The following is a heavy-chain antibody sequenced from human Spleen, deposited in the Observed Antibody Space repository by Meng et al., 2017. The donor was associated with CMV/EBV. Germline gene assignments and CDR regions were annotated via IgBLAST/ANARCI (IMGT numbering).Heavy chain of an antibody. CDR1: GFTFSSYG. CDR2: IRYDGSNK. Sequence: GGSLRLSCAASGFTFSSYGMHWVRQAPGKGLEWVAFIRYDGSNKYYADSVKGRFTISRDNSKNTLYLQMNSLRAEDTAVYYCASLSAPFTIFGVDFDYWGQGTLVTVSS. D-gene: IGHD3-3*01. CDR3: ASLSAPFTIFGVDFDY. J-gene: IGHJ4*02. V-gene: IGHV3-30*02.